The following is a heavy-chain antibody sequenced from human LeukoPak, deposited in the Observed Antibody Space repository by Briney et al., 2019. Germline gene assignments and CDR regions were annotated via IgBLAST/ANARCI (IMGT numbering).Heavy chain of an antibody. CDR2: ITSTGGTT. CDR1: GXTFSNYA. V-gene: IGHV3-23*01. Sequence: GGSLRLSCAASGXTFSNYAVSWVRQAPGKGLDWVSGITSTGGTTYYADSVQGRFTISRDKAKNTLYLQMNSLRAEDTAVYYCARATTEVYYDILTGYYISLPQYWGQGTLVTVSS. J-gene: IGHJ4*02. D-gene: IGHD3-9*01. CDR3: ARATTEVYYDILTGYYISLPQY.